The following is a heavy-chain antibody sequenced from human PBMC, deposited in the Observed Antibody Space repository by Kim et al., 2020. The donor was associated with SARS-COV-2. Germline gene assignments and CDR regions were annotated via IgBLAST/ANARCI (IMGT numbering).Heavy chain of an antibody. CDR1: GGSISSSIYY. J-gene: IGHJ4*02. Sequence: SETLSLTCTVSGGSISSSIYYWGWIRQPPGKGLEWIGSIYYSGSTYYNPSLKSRVTISVDTSKNQFSLKPSSVTAAATAVYYCARRPSSFRATEYYVDYWGQGTLVTVSS. V-gene: IGHV4-39*01. CDR2: IYYSGST. CDR3: ARRPSSFRATEYYVDY. D-gene: IGHD6-13*01.